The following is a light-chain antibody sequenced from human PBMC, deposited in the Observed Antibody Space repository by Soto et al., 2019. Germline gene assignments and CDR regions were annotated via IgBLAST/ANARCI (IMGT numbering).Light chain of an antibody. CDR1: QSVSSN. Sequence: EIVMTQSPATLSVSPGEGATLSCRASQSVSSNLAWYQLKPGQAPRPLIYDASTRATGIPARFSGSGSGTEFTLTISSLQSEDFAVYYCQQYNNWPRTFGQGTKVEIK. V-gene: IGKV3-15*01. CDR2: DAS. CDR3: QQYNNWPRT. J-gene: IGKJ1*01.